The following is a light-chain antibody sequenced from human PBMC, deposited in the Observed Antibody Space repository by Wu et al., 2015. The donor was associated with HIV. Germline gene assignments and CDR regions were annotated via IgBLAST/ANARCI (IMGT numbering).Light chain of an antibody. CDR1: QSVGSN. J-gene: IGKJ1*01. Sequence: EVVMTQSPATLSVSPGERVTLSCRASQSVGSNLAWYQQKPGQAPRLLISGASNRAAGVPARFSGSRSGTDFTLSASSLQSEDFAIYYCQQYDFWPRTFGPGTRVEIK. CDR2: GAS. V-gene: IGKV3-15*01. CDR3: QQYDFWPRT.